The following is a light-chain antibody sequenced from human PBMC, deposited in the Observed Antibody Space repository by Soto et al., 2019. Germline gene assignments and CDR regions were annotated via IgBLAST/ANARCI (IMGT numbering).Light chain of an antibody. CDR3: QQYNDNWT. V-gene: IGKV1-5*03. J-gene: IGKJ1*01. CDR2: KAS. Sequence: DIQMTQSPSTLSASVGDRVTITCLASQSISSWLAWYQQKPGTAPNLLIYKASTLQSGVPSRFSGSGSGTEFTLTISSLQPDDSATYYCQQYNDNWTFGQGTKVEIK. CDR1: QSISSW.